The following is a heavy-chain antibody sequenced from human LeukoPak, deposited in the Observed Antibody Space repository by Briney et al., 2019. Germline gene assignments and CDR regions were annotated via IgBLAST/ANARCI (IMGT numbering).Heavy chain of an antibody. D-gene: IGHD2-8*01. J-gene: IGHJ6*04. V-gene: IGHV3-48*01. CDR3: ARVGDIVLMVYALPY. CDR2: ISSSSSTI. Sequence: GGSLRLSCAASGFTFSSYSMNWVRQAPGKGLEWVSYISSSSSTIYYADSVKGRFTISRDNAKNSLYLQMNSLRAEDTAVYYCARVGDIVLMVYALPYWGKGTTVTVSS. CDR1: GFTFSSYS.